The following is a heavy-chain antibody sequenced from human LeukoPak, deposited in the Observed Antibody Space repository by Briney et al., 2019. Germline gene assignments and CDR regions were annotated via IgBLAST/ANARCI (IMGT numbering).Heavy chain of an antibody. J-gene: IGHJ6*03. D-gene: IGHD6-6*01. Sequence: SVKVSCKASGGTFSSYAISWVRQAPGQGLEWMGGIIPIFGTANYAQKFQGRVTITTGESTSTAYMELSSLRSEDTAVYYCARVPRIAALRWGYYYYMDVWGKGTTVTVSS. CDR3: ARVPRIAALRWGYYYYMDV. CDR2: IIPIFGTA. V-gene: IGHV1-69*05. CDR1: GGTFSSYA.